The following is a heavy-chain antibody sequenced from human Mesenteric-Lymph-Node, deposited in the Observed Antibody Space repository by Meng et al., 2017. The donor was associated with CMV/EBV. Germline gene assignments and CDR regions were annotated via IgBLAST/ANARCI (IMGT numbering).Heavy chain of an antibody. V-gene: IGHV4-59*01. CDR3: ARGSRYSSSSGGGVDDY. CDR2: IYYSGST. J-gene: IGHJ4*02. CDR1: GGSISSYY. Sequence: SETLSLTCTVSGGSISSYYWSWIRQPPGKGLEWIGYIYYSGSTNYNPSLKSRVTISVDTSKHQFSLKLSSVTAAATAVYYCARGSRYSSSSGGGVDDYWGQGTLVTVSS. D-gene: IGHD6-6*01.